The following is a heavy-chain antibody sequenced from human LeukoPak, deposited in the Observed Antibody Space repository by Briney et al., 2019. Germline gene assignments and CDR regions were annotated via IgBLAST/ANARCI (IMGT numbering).Heavy chain of an antibody. CDR2: INPSGGST. CDR1: GYTFTSYY. D-gene: IGHD3-22*01. V-gene: IGHV1-46*01. Sequence: ASVKVSCKASGYTFTSYYMHWVRQAPGQGLEWMGIINPSGGSTSYAQKFQSRVTMTRDTSTSTVYMELSSLRSEDTAVYYCARGPYYYDSSGYYREDFDYWGQGTLVTVSS. J-gene: IGHJ4*02. CDR3: ARGPYYYDSSGYYREDFDY.